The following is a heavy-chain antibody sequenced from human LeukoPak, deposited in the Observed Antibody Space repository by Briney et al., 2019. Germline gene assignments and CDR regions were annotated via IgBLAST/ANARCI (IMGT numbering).Heavy chain of an antibody. CDR1: GFTFSSYG. V-gene: IGHV3-7*01. CDR3: ARGSVLRYFDWFFWFDP. J-gene: IGHJ5*02. D-gene: IGHD3-9*01. CDR2: IKQDGSEK. Sequence: GGSLRLSCAASGFTFSSYGMSWVRQAPGKGLEWVANIKQDGSEKYYVDSVKGRFTISRDNAKNSLYLQMNSLRAEETAVYYCARGSVLRYFDWFFWFDPWGQGTLVTVSS.